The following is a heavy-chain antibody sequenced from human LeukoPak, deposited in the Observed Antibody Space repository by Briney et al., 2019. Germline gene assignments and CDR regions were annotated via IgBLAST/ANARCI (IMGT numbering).Heavy chain of an antibody. Sequence: PGGSLRLSCVASGGTFGDYGMSWVRQPPGKGLEWVSGINWDGTNTHYADSVKGRFTIARDNAENSLYLQMNSLTDADTAFYCVKDLSSNWLSFVYWGRGPLVTVSS. CDR2: INWDGTNT. J-gene: IGHJ4*02. D-gene: IGHD1-1*01. CDR3: KDLSSNWLSFVY. V-gene: IGHV3-20*04. CDR1: GGTFGDYG.